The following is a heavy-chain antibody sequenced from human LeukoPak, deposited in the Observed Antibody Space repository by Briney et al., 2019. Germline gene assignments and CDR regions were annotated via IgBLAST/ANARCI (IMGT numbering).Heavy chain of an antibody. Sequence: GGSLRLSCAASGFMFSNFAMSWVRQAPGKGLEWVSTIYYSGGNTYSADPVKGRFTISRDNAKNTLYLRMNSLRAEDTAVYYCAKDQGQAVVPRRFDYWGQGTLVTVSS. CDR3: AKDQGQAVVPRRFDY. J-gene: IGHJ4*02. CDR2: IYYSGGNT. V-gene: IGHV3-23*01. D-gene: IGHD2-2*01. CDR1: GFMFSNFA.